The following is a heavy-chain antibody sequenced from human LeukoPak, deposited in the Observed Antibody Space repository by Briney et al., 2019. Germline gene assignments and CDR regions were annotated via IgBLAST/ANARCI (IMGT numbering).Heavy chain of an antibody. CDR1: GYTFTSYD. Sequence: ASVKVSCKASGYTFTSYDINWVRQATGQGLEWMGWMNPKSGNTGYAQKFQGRVTMTRNTSISTAYMELSSLRSEDTAVYYCTRGLDVSEYSSGWGGVDYWGQGTLVTVSS. J-gene: IGHJ4*02. CDR2: MNPKSGNT. V-gene: IGHV1-8*01. CDR3: TRGLDVSEYSSGWGGVDY. D-gene: IGHD6-19*01.